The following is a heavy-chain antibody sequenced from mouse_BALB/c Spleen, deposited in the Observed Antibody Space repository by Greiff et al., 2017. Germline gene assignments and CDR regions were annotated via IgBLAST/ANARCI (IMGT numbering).Heavy chain of an antibody. CDR2: ILPGSGST. V-gene: IGHV1-9*01. Sequence: AQLVESGAELMKPGASVKISCKATGYTFSSYWIEWVKQRPGHGLEWIGEILPGSGSTNYNEKFKGKATFTADTSSNTAYMQLSSLTSEDSAVYYCARWGWLPSYYFDYWGQGTTLTVSS. CDR3: ARWGWLPSYYFDY. D-gene: IGHD2-3*01. CDR1: GYTFSSYW. J-gene: IGHJ2*01.